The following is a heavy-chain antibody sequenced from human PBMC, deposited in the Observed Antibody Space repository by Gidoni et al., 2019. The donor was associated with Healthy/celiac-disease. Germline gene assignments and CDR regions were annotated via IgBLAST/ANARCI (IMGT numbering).Heavy chain of an antibody. Sequence: QVQLVQSEAEVKKPGASVKVSCKASGYTFTSYDIHWVRQATGQGLEWMGWMNPNSGNTGYAQKFQGRVTMTRNTSISTAYMELSSLRSEDTAVYYCARGGSMVRGVIRVRYYFDYWGQGTLVTVSS. J-gene: IGHJ4*02. D-gene: IGHD3-10*01. CDR1: GYTFTSYD. V-gene: IGHV1-8*01. CDR2: MNPNSGNT. CDR3: ARGGSMVRGVIRVRYYFDY.